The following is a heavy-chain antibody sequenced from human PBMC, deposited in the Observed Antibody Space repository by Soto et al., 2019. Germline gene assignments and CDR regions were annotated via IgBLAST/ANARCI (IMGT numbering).Heavy chain of an antibody. V-gene: IGHV3-74*03. CDR1: GFTFSNYW. CDR3: VRTSLVVAVATREDF. Sequence: EVQLVESGGGLVQPGESLRLSCAASGFTFSNYWMHWVRQAPRKGLVWVSRIDSDGSRITYADFVKGRFTTSRDNAKNTVYLHMNSLTAEDTALYYCVRTSLVVAVATREDFWGQGTLVTVSS. J-gene: IGHJ4*02. D-gene: IGHD2-15*01. CDR2: IDSDGSRI.